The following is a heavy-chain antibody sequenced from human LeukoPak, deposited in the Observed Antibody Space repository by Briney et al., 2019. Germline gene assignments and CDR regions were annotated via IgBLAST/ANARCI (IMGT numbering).Heavy chain of an antibody. CDR2: ISYDGSNK. D-gene: IGHD4-17*01. Sequence: SCKASGYTFTGYYMHWVRQAPGKGLEWVAVISYDGSNKYYADSVKGRFTISRDNSKNTLYLQMNSLRAEDTAVYYCAKDLPTVTPFDYWGQGTLVTVSS. J-gene: IGHJ4*02. CDR3: AKDLPTVTPFDY. V-gene: IGHV3-30*18. CDR1: GYTFTGYY.